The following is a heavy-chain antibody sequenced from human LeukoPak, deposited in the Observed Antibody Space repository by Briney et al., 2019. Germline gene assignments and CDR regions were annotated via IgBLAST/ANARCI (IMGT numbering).Heavy chain of an antibody. J-gene: IGHJ4*02. CDR3: ASIHHITH. D-gene: IGHD3-10*01. CDR2: IYCSGST. V-gene: IGHV4-39*01. Sequence: SETLSLTCTVSGGSISSSSYYWGWIRQPPGKGLEWIGSIYCSGSTYYNPSLKSRVTISVDTSKNQFSLKLSSVTAADTAVYYCASIHHITHWGQGTLVTVSS. CDR1: GGSISSSSYY.